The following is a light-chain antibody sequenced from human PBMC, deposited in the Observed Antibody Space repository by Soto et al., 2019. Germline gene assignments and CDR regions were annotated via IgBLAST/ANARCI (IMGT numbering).Light chain of an antibody. CDR1: QSVGSD. J-gene: IGKJ5*01. CDR3: QQYGGSPSIP. CDR2: DIF. Sequence: IVMTKSPTTLSVSPGERATLSCRASQSVGSDLAWYQQKPGQAPRLVIYDIFTRATGVPTRISGSGSGTDFTLTISRLEPEHFAVYSGQQYGGSPSIPFGQGTRLPI. V-gene: IGKV3-20*01.